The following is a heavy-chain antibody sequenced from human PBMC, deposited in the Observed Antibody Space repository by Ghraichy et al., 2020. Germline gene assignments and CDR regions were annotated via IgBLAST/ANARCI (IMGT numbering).Heavy chain of an antibody. V-gene: IGHV3-21*01. CDR1: GFTFSTYT. CDR2: INSSSSYI. CDR3: ARLMSRAGGPFDY. D-gene: IGHD3-16*01. Sequence: GGSLRLSCAASGFTFSTYTMNWVRQAPGKGLEWVSFINSSSSYIYYADSVKGRFTISRDNAKNSLYLQMNSLRAEDTAVYYCARLMSRAGGPFDYCGQGTLVTVSS. J-gene: IGHJ4*02.